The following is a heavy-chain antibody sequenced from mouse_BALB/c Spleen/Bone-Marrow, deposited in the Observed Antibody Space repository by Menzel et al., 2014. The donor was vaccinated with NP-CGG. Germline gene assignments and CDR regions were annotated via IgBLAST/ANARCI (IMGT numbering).Heavy chain of an antibody. D-gene: IGHD1-1*01. CDR2: ISNGGGIT. CDR1: GFTFSSYT. CDR3: ARHYGSGVFYFDY. J-gene: IGHJ2*01. Sequence: EVQVVESGGGLVQPGGSLKLSCAASGFTFSSYTMSWVRLTPETRLEGVAYISNGGGITYYSDTVKGRFTISRDNAKNTLYLQMYSLKSEDTAMYYCARHYGSGVFYFDYWGQGTTLTVSS. V-gene: IGHV5-12-2*01.